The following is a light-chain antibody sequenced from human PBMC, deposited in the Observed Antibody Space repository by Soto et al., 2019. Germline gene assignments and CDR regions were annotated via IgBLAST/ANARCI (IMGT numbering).Light chain of an antibody. V-gene: IGKV3-11*01. Sequence: DIALTQSPATLSVSPGDRATLSCRASQSVYRSLAWYQHKPGQAPRLLIYDAYNRPTGIPARFHGSRSGTDFTLPISSLEPKDFPVYYFQRRGNWPLALGGGTKVELK. CDR1: QSVYRS. CDR3: QRRGNWPLA. CDR2: DAY. J-gene: IGKJ4*01.